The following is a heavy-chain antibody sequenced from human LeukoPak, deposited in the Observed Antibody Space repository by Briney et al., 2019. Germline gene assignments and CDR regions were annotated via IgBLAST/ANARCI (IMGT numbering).Heavy chain of an antibody. CDR1: EFTVTSNY. D-gene: IGHD3-10*01. J-gene: IGHJ6*03. V-gene: IGHV3-53*01. Sequence: GGSVRLSCAASEFTVTSNYMSWVRQAPGKGLQWVSVICPGGDIYYADSVKGRFIISRDNSKNTLSLQMNSLTAADTAVYYCARIVRGVIIKYFYFYYYMDVWGKGTTVTIFS. CDR2: ICPGGDI. CDR3: ARIVRGVIIKYFYFYYYMDV.